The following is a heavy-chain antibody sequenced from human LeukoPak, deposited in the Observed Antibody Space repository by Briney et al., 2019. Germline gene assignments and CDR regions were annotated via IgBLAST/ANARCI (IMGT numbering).Heavy chain of an antibody. CDR3: ARGEFGDYYYFYMDV. CDR2: ISSSSSSYI. CDR1: GFTFDDYG. D-gene: IGHD2/OR15-2a*01. J-gene: IGHJ6*03. V-gene: IGHV3-21*01. Sequence: GGSLRLSCAASGFTFDDYGMNWVRQAPGKGLEWVSSISSSSSSYIYYADSVKGRFTISRDDAKNSLFLQMNSLRAEDTATYYCARGEFGDYYYFYMDVWGKGTTVTVSS.